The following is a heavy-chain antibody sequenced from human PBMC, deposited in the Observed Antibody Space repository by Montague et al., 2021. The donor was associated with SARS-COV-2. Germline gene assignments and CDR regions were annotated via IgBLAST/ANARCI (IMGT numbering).Heavy chain of an antibody. J-gene: IGHJ4*02. CDR3: AKTGGSGWDYYDSSGDYVN. CDR1: GFTSGDYA. D-gene: IGHD3-22*01. Sequence: SLRLSCAASGFTSGDYAMHWVRQAPGKGLEWVSGISWNSGSIAYSDSVKVRFTISRDNAKNSLYLQMNRLRAEDTALYYCAKTGGSGWDYYDSSGDYVNWGQGTRVTVSS. CDR2: ISWNSGSI. V-gene: IGHV3-9*02.